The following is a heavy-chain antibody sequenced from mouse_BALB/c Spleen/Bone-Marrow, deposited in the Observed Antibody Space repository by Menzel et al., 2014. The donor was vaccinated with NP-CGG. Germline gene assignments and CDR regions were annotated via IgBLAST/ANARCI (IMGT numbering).Heavy chain of an antibody. Sequence: DVKLQESGGGLVQPGESRKLSCAASGFTFSSFGMHWVRQAPERGLEWVAYISSGSSTIFYADTVKGRFTISRDNPKNTLFLQMTSLRSEDTAMYYCTRGGNWEDFDYWGQGTTLTVSS. D-gene: IGHD4-1*01. J-gene: IGHJ2*01. CDR3: TRGGNWEDFDY. CDR1: GFTFSSFG. CDR2: ISSGSSTI. V-gene: IGHV5-17*02.